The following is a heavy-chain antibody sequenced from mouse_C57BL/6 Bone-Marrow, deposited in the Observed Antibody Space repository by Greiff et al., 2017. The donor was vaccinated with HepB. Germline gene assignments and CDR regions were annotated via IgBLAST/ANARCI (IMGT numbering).Heavy chain of an antibody. CDR1: GFTFSSYA. V-gene: IGHV5-9-1*02. CDR2: ISSGGDYI. Sequence: EVQLVESGEGLVKPGGSLKLSCAASGFTFSSYAISWVRQTPEKRLEWVAYISSGGDYIYYADTVKGRFTISRDNARNTLYLQMSSLKSEDTAMYYCTRDDYGSSSGYFDVWGTGTTVTVSS. D-gene: IGHD1-1*01. J-gene: IGHJ1*03. CDR3: TRDDYGSSSGYFDV.